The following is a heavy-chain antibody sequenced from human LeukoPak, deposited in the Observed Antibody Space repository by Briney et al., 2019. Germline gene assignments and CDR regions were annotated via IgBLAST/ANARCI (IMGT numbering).Heavy chain of an antibody. V-gene: IGHV4-39*01. D-gene: IGHD3-10*01. CDR2: IYYSGST. Sequence: PSETLSLTYTVSGGSISSSSYYWGWIRQPPGKGLEWIGSIYYSGSTYYNPSLKSRVTISVDTSKNQFSLKLSSVTAADTAVYYCAALDGSLDYWGQGTLVTVSS. CDR3: AALDGSLDY. CDR1: GGSISSSSYY. J-gene: IGHJ4*02.